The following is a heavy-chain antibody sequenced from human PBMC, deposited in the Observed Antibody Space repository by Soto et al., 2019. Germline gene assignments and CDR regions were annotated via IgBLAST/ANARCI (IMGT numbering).Heavy chain of an antibody. V-gene: IGHV4-30-4*01. D-gene: IGHD2-2*01. CDR3: ARVDLELPSENCISTSCLPYYYYGMDV. Sequence: PSETLSLTCTVSGGSISSGDYYWSWIRQPPGKGLEWIGYIYYSGSTYYNTSLKNRITKSVDTSKKQFSLKQSSMTAADTAVYYCARVDLELPSENCISTSCLPYYYYGMDVWGQGTTVTVSS. CDR1: GGSISSGDYY. CDR2: IYYSGST. J-gene: IGHJ6*02.